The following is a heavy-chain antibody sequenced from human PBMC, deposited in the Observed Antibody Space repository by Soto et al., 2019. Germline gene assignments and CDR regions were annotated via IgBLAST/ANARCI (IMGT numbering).Heavy chain of an antibody. V-gene: IGHV1-69*13. CDR3: AKVRYSSPMGYYYGMDV. J-gene: IGHJ6*02. Sequence: SVKVSCKASRVAFSKFIVTWVRQAPGLGLEWVGGIIPIFGTANYAQKFRGRVTITADESTSTSYMEVNNLRSEDTAVYYCAKVRYSSPMGYYYGMDVWGQGTTVTVSS. CDR2: IIPIFGTA. CDR1: RVAFSKFI. D-gene: IGHD6-19*01.